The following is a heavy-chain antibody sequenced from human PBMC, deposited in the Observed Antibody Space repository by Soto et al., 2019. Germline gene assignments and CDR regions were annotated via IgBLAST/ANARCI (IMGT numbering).Heavy chain of an antibody. V-gene: IGHV4-31*03. CDR1: GGSISSGGYY. Sequence: TSETLSLTCTVSGGSISSGGYYWSWIRQHPGKGLEWIGYIYYSGSTYYNPSLKSRVTISVDTSKNQFSLKLSSVTAADTAVYYCAREVTGTTYDYYYGMDVWGQGTTVTISS. CDR2: IYYSGST. CDR3: AREVTGTTYDYYYGMDV. D-gene: IGHD1-7*01. J-gene: IGHJ6*02.